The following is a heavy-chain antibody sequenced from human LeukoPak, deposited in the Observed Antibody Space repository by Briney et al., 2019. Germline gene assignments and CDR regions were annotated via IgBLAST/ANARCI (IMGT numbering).Heavy chain of an antibody. V-gene: IGHV3-15*01. Sequence: GGSLRLSCEASGLTFTNTWLTWVRRAPGKGLEWVGRIFRNVETMQTEYAAPVKGRFTISKDDSKNTLYLQMEHPATEDHAIYFCGGYLFGFGGDCWGQGTPVTVSS. CDR1: GLTFTNTW. CDR3: GGYLFGFGGDC. CDR2: IFRNVETMQT. D-gene: IGHD3-16*01. J-gene: IGHJ4*02.